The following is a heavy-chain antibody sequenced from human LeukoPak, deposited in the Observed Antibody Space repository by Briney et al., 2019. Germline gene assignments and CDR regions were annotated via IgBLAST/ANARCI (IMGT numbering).Heavy chain of an antibody. CDR3: ARFGVGATKNDY. CDR2: INHSGST. CDR1: GGSFSGYY. D-gene: IGHD1-26*01. Sequence: KPSETLSLTCAVYGGSFSGYYWSWIRQPPGKGLEWIGEINHSGSTNYNPSLKSRVTISVDTSKNQFSLKLSSVTAADTAVYYCARFGVGATKNDYWGQGTLVTVSS. V-gene: IGHV4-34*01. J-gene: IGHJ4*02.